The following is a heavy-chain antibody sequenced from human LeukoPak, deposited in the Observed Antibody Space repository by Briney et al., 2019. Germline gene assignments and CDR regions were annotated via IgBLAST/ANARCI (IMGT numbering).Heavy chain of an antibody. CDR1: GFTFSSYV. V-gene: IGHV3-74*01. Sequence: GGSLRLSCAASGFTFSSYVMYWVRQAPGKGLVWVSRISSDGSSTIYADSVKGRFTISRDIAKNTLYLQMNSLRAEDTAVYYCARAQMGAPTDYWGQGTLVTVSS. J-gene: IGHJ4*02. CDR2: ISSDGSST. CDR3: ARAQMGAPTDY. D-gene: IGHD1-26*01.